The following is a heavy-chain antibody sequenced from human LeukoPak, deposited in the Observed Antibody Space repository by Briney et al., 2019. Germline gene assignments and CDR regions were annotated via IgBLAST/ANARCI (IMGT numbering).Heavy chain of an antibody. Sequence: GGSLRLSCAASGFTVSSNYMSWVRQAPGKGLEWVANIKQDGSEKYYVDSVKGRFTISRDNAKNSLYLQMNSLRAEDTAVYYCARAGRNSRGVDLVRKKETGYYYYMDVWGKGTTVTVSS. V-gene: IGHV3-7*01. CDR2: IKQDGSEK. CDR1: GFTVSSNY. D-gene: IGHD3-10*02. CDR3: ARAGRNSRGVDLVRKKETGYYYYMDV. J-gene: IGHJ6*03.